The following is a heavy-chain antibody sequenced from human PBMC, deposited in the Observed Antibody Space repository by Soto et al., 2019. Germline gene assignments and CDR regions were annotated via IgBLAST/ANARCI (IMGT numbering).Heavy chain of an antibody. CDR3: ARVKYSPPYYCYYGMDV. CDR2: ISAYNGNT. CDR1: GYTFTSYG. J-gene: IGHJ6*02. D-gene: IGHD5-18*01. V-gene: IGHV1-18*01. Sequence: QVQLVQSGAEVKKPGASVKVSCKASGYTFTSYGISWVRQAPGQGLEWMGWISAYNGNTNYAQKLQGRVTMTTDTSTSTDYMELRSLRSDDTAVYYCARVKYSPPYYCYYGMDVWGQGTTVTVSS.